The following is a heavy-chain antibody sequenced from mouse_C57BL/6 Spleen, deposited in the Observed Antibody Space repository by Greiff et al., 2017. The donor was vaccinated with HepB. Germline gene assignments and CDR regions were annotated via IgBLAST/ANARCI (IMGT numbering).Heavy chain of an antibody. D-gene: IGHD1-1*01. J-gene: IGHJ4*01. Sequence: VQLQQSGAELVKPGASVKISCKASGYTFTDYYINWVKQRPGQGLEWIGKSGPGSGSTYYNEKFKGKATLTADKSSSTAYMQPSSLTSEDSAVYFCARDGGIYYYAMDYWGQGTSVTVSS. CDR3: ARDGGIYYYAMDY. V-gene: IGHV1-77*01. CDR1: GYTFTDYY. CDR2: SGPGSGST.